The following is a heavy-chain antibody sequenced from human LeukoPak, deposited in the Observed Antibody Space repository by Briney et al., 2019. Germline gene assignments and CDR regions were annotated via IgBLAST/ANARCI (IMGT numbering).Heavy chain of an antibody. D-gene: IGHD3-3*01. Sequence: TGGSLRLSCAASGFTFSDYYMSWIRQAPGKGLEWVSYISSSGSTIYYADSVKGRFTISRDNAKNSLYLQMNSLRAEDTAVYYCARDMRITIFGVVIIDYYGMDVWGQGTTVTVSS. CDR1: GFTFSDYY. V-gene: IGHV3-11*01. CDR3: ARDMRITIFGVVIIDYYGMDV. CDR2: ISSSGSTI. J-gene: IGHJ6*02.